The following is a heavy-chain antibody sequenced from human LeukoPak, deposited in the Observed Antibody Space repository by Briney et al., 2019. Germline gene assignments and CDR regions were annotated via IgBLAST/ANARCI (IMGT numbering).Heavy chain of an antibody. Sequence: SETLSLTCTVPGGSISSSSYYWSWIRQPAGKGLEWIGRIYTSGSTNYNPSLKSRVTISVDTSKNQFSLKLSSVTAADTAVYYCARVDYSSGWYVYMDVWGKGTTVTISS. J-gene: IGHJ6*03. V-gene: IGHV4-61*02. D-gene: IGHD6-19*01. CDR2: IYTSGST. CDR1: GGSISSSSYY. CDR3: ARVDYSSGWYVYMDV.